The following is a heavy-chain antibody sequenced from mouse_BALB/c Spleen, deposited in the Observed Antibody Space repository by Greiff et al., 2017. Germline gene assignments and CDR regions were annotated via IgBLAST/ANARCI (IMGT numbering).Heavy chain of an antibody. CDR1: GDSITSGY. CDR3: ARSSSTMNWYFDV. D-gene: IGHD2-4*01. Sequence: EVQVVESGPSLVKPSQTLSLTCSVTGDSITSGYWNWIRKFPGNKLEYMGYISYSGSTYYNPSLKSRISITRDTSKNQYYLQLNSVTTEDTATYYCARSSSTMNWYFDVWGAGTTVTVSS. V-gene: IGHV3-8*02. CDR2: ISYSGST. J-gene: IGHJ1*01.